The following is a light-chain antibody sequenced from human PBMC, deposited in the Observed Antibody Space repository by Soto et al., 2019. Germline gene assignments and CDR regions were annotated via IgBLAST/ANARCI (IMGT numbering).Light chain of an antibody. J-gene: IGLJ2*01. V-gene: IGLV3-21*02. CDR1: NIGSLS. CDR2: DDS. Sequence: SYELTQPPSVSLAPGQTARISCEGNNIGSLSVHWYQQKPGRAPVLVVYDDSDRPSGIPERFSGSNSENTATLTINRVEDGDEADYYCQVWDKNSDNVVFGGGTKLTVL. CDR3: QVWDKNSDNVV.